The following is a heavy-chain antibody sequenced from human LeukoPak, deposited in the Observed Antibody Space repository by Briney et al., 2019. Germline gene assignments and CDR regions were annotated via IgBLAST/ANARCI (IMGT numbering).Heavy chain of an antibody. J-gene: IGHJ4*02. CDR3: AKGGAMPY. Sequence: PGRSLRLSCAASGFNVSSSYVGWVRQAPGKGLEWVSRINSDGSSTIYADSVKGRFTISRDNSKNTLYLQMNSLRAEDTAVYYCAKGGAMPYWGQGTLVTVSS. V-gene: IGHV3-74*01. CDR1: GFNVSSSY. CDR2: INSDGSST. D-gene: IGHD2-2*01.